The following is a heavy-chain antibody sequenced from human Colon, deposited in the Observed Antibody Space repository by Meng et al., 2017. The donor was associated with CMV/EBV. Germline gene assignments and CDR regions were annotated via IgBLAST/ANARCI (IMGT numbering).Heavy chain of an antibody. CDR2: IYYSGST. Sequence: SETLSLTCTVSGGSISTSDYYWNWIRQPPGEGLEWIGSIYYSGSTYYNPSLKSRVTISVDTSKNQFSLKLSSVTAADTAVYYCARHSAMTSVSLRAWGQGTLVTVSS. J-gene: IGHJ5*02. V-gene: IGHV4-39*01. CDR1: GGSISTSDYY. D-gene: IGHD4-11*01. CDR3: ARHSAMTSVSLRA.